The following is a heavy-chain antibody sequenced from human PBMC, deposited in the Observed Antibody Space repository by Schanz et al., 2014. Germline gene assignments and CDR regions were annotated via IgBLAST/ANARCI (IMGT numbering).Heavy chain of an antibody. CDR1: GGSISSGGYS. D-gene: IGHD1-1*01. CDR3: ARGGRTTYNYYYGMDV. CDR2: IYYSGST. J-gene: IGHJ6*02. Sequence: QVQLQESGPGLVKPSQTLSLTCAVSGGSISSGGYSWNWIRQPPGKGLEWIVYIYYSGSTYYNPSLKSRVTKPEDTSKNQFSLKLSSVTAADTAVYYCARGGRTTYNYYYGMDVWGQGTTVTVSS. V-gene: IGHV4-30-4*07.